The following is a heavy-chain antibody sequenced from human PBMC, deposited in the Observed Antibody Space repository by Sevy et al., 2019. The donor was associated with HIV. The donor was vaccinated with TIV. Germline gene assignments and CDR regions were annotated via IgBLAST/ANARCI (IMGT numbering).Heavy chain of an antibody. Sequence: GGSLRLSCAASGFTFSSYWMSWVRQAPGKGLEWVANIKQDGSEKYYVDSVKGRFTISRDNAKNSLYLQMNILRAEDTAVYYCARVPIIAVAPYYFDYWGQGTLVTVSS. J-gene: IGHJ4*02. CDR3: ARVPIIAVAPYYFDY. V-gene: IGHV3-7*03. CDR2: IKQDGSEK. D-gene: IGHD6-19*01. CDR1: GFTFSSYW.